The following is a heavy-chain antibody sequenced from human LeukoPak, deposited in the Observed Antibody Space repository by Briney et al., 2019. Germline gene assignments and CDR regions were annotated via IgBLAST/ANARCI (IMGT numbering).Heavy chain of an antibody. V-gene: IGHV3-21*01. CDR3: AGGVYGYNAFDY. CDR2: VTSSSRYM. CDR1: GFTFTNAW. J-gene: IGHJ4*02. Sequence: GGSLRLSCAASGFTFTNAWMSWVRQAPGKGLEWVSLVTSSSRYMLYADSVEGRFTISRDNAKNSLYLQMNSLRDEDTAVYYCAGGVYGYNAFDYWGQGTLVSVSS. D-gene: IGHD5/OR15-5a*01.